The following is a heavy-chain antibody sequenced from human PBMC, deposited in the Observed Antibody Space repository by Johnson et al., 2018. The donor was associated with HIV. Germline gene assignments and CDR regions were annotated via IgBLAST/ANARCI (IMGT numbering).Heavy chain of an antibody. Sequence: QVQLVESGGGVVQPGRSLRLSCAASGFTFSTYAMHWVRQAPGKGLEWVAVISYDGSDIYHADSVKGRFNISRDNSKTTLYLQMNSLRAEDTALYYCARQTLRAFDIWGQGTMVTVSS. V-gene: IGHV3-30*04. CDR1: GFTFSTYA. CDR2: ISYDGSDI. J-gene: IGHJ3*02. CDR3: ARQTLRAFDI.